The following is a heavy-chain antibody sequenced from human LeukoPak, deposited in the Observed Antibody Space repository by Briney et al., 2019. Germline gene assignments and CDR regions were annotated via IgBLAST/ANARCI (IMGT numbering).Heavy chain of an antibody. CDR1: GGSISSYY. J-gene: IGHJ3*02. CDR3: ARDVGITIFGVVIGDAFDI. V-gene: IGHV4-59*01. D-gene: IGHD3-3*01. CDR2: IYYSGST. Sequence: SETLSLTCTVSGGSISSYYWSWIRQPPGKGLEWIGYIYYSGSTNYNPSLKGRVTISVDTSKNQFSLKLSSVTAADTAVHYCARDVGITIFGVVIGDAFDIWGQGTMVTVSS.